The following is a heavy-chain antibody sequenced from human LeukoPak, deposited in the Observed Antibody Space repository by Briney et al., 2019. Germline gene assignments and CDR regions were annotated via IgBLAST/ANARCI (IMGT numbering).Heavy chain of an antibody. J-gene: IGHJ3*02. CDR2: ISGSGGST. CDR3: AKDAKSGFHGSGYGDAFDI. D-gene: IGHD3-10*01. CDR1: GFTFSSYA. Sequence: GGSLRLSCAASGFTFSSYAMSWVRQAPGKGLEWVSTISGSGGSTYYADSVKGRFTISRDNSKNTLYLQMNSLRAEDTAVYYCAKDAKSGFHGSGYGDAFDIWGQGTMVTVSS. V-gene: IGHV3-23*01.